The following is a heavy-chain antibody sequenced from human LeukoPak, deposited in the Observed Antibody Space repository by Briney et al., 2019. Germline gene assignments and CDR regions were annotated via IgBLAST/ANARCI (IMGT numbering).Heavy chain of an antibody. CDR3: ARPATTVPYFDY. CDR1: GFTFSSYS. D-gene: IGHD4-17*01. CDR2: ISGSGTYI. V-gene: IGHV3-21*01. Sequence: GGSLRLSCAASGFTFSSYSMNWVRQAPGKGLDWVSSISGSGTYIYYADSVKGRFTISRDNAKNSLYPQMNSLRAEDTAVYYCARPATTVPYFDYWGQGTLVTVSS. J-gene: IGHJ4*02.